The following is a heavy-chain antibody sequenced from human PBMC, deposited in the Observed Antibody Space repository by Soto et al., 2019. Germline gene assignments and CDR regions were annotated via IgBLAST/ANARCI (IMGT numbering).Heavy chain of an antibody. Sequence: EVQLLESGGSLVQPGGSLRLSCAASGFTFSSYPMVWVRQAPGKGLESISSISGSGTSFYADSVKSRFSISRDDSRNTVSLQMNRLGVEDTATYYCTRILWSSRRDALDIWGQGTTVTVSS. J-gene: IGHJ6*02. CDR3: TRILWSSRRDALDI. V-gene: IGHV3-23*01. D-gene: IGHD2-21*01. CDR2: ISGSGTS. CDR1: GFTFSSYP.